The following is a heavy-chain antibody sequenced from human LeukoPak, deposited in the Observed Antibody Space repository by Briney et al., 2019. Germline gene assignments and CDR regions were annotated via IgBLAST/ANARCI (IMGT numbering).Heavy chain of an antibody. J-gene: IGHJ4*02. D-gene: IGHD6-13*01. CDR1: GYSFTTYW. CDR3: ARLSIAAAGTVDY. V-gene: IGHV5-51*01. CDR2: IYPGDSDT. Sequence: GESLKISCKGSGYSFTTYWIGWVRQMPGKGLEWLGIIYPGDSDTRYSPSFQGQVTISADKSVNTAFLQWSSLKASDTAMYYCARLSIAAAGTVDYWGQGTLVTVSS.